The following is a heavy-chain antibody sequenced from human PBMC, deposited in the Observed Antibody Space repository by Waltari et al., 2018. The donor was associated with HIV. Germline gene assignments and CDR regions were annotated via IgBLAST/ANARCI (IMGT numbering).Heavy chain of an antibody. CDR3: ARERYCSGGSCPFDY. V-gene: IGHV4-39*07. J-gene: IGHJ4*02. Sequence: EWIGSIYYSGSTYYNPSLKSRVTISVDTSKNQFSLKLSSVTAADTAVYYCARERYCSGGSCPFDYWGQGTLVTVSS. CDR2: IYYSGST. D-gene: IGHD2-15*01.